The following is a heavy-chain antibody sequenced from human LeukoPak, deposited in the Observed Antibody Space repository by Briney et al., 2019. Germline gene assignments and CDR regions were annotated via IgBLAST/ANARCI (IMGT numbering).Heavy chain of an antibody. Sequence: GGSLRLSCAASGFTFSSYAMSWVRQAPGKGLEWVSAISGSGGSTYYADSVEGRFTISRDNSKNTLYLQMNSLRAEDTAVYYCATPLAYCGGDCWSFFDYWGQGTLVTVSS. CDR3: ATPLAYCGGDCWSFFDY. CDR2: ISGSGGST. J-gene: IGHJ4*02. CDR1: GFTFSSYA. D-gene: IGHD2-21*02. V-gene: IGHV3-23*01.